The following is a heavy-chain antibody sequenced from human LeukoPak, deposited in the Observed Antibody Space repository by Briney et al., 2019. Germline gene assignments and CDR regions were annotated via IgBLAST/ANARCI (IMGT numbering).Heavy chain of an antibody. V-gene: IGHV1-69*01. CDR2: IIPIFGTA. J-gene: IGHJ3*02. D-gene: IGHD5/OR15-5a*01. CDR1: GGTFTSYA. CDR3: ARPSTSTDAFDI. Sequence: SVKVPCKTSGGTFTSYAITWVRQAPGQGLEWMGGIIPIFGTANYAQKFQGRVTITADESTSTAYMELSSLRSEDTAVYYCARPSTSTDAFDIWGQGTMVTVSS.